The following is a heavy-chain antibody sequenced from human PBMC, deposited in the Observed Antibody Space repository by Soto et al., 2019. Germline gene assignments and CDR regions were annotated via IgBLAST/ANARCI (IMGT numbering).Heavy chain of an antibody. CDR2: IIPIFGTA. J-gene: IGHJ5*02. CDR3: ARPQLTGDLGSLGGWFDP. V-gene: IGHV1-69*13. CDR1: GGTFSRYA. D-gene: IGHD7-27*01. Sequence: SVKLSWKASGGTFSRYAISWVRQAPGQGLEWMGGIIPIFGTANYAQKFQGRVTITADESTSTAYMELSSLRSEDTAVYYCARPQLTGDLGSLGGWFDPWGQGTLVTVSS.